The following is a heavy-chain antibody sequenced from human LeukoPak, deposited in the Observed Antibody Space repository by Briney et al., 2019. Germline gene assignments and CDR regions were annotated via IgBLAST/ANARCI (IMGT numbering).Heavy chain of an antibody. J-gene: IGHJ6*03. CDR3: ARHYYQDV. CDR1: GGAISSNY. V-gene: IGHV4-4*09. Sequence: SETLPLLCAVSGGAISSNYWSWIRQPPGKGREWIGYIHTSGGTNYIPSLTGRVRISVARAKNKISLKLRLMTAADTAASYCARHYYQDVWGKGTTVTGSS. CDR2: IHTSGGT.